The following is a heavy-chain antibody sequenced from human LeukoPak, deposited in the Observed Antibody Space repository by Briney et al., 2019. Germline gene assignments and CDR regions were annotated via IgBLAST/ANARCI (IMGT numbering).Heavy chain of an antibody. Sequence: PSETLSLTCTLSGGSISRYYWSCIRQPAGKGLEWIGRIYTSGSTNYNPSLKSRVTISVDKSKNQFSLKLSSVTAADTAVYYCAREYSSSWYRGGDAFDIWGQGTMVTVSS. V-gene: IGHV4-4*07. CDR3: AREYSSSWYRGGDAFDI. CDR1: GGSISRYY. J-gene: IGHJ3*02. CDR2: IYTSGST. D-gene: IGHD6-13*01.